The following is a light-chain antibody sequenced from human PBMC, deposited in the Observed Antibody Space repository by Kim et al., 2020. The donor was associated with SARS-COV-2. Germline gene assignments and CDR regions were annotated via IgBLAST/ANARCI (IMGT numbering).Light chain of an antibody. CDR3: QVWDSSSDHRV. CDR1: NIGSKS. J-gene: IGLJ3*02. Sequence: APGKPAGITCGGNNIGSKSVHWYQQKPGQAPVLVIYYDSDRPSGIPERFSGSNSGNTATLTISRVKAGDEADYYCQVWDSSSDHRVFGGGTKLTVL. CDR2: YDS. V-gene: IGLV3-21*04.